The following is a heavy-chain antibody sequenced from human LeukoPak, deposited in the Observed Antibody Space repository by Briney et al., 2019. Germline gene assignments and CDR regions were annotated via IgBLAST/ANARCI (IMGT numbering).Heavy chain of an antibody. D-gene: IGHD1-26*01. Sequence: PSETLSLTCTVSGGSISSSSYYWGWVRQAPGKGLEWVSTISGGGGSTYYADSVKGRFTISRDNSKNTLYLQVNSLRAEDTAVYYCAKGGKWDVTPFDYWGQGTLVTVSS. CDR2: ISGGGGST. V-gene: IGHV3-23*01. CDR1: GGSISSSSYY. CDR3: AKGGKWDVTPFDY. J-gene: IGHJ4*02.